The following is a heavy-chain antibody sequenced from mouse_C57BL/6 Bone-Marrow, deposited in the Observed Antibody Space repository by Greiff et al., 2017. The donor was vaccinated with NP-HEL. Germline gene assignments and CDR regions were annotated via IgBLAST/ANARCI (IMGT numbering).Heavy chain of an antibody. Sequence: EVQLQQSGPGLVKPSQSLSLTCSVTGYSITSGFYWNWIRQFPGNKLEWMGYISYDGSNNYNPSLKNRISITRDTSKNQFFLKLNSVTTEDTATYYCAREYYGYDGYCFDYWGQGTTLTVSS. CDR2: ISYDGSN. CDR1: GYSITSGFY. CDR3: AREYYGYDGYCFDY. D-gene: IGHD2-2*01. V-gene: IGHV3-6*01. J-gene: IGHJ2*01.